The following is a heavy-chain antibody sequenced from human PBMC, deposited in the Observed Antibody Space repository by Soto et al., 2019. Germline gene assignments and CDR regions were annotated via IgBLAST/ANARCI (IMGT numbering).Heavy chain of an antibody. D-gene: IGHD4-17*01. J-gene: IGHJ4*02. CDR3: AHAGDYDLPTFGH. CDR1: GFSLSTYHMG. Sequence: QITLKESGPTLVRPAQTLTLTCDFSGFSLSTYHMGVAWIRQPPGKALEWLALIYWDDGKRYSPSLKGTLAISKDTSTNQVVLTITNIDPGDSATYFCAHAGDYDLPTFGHWGPGTLVTVSS. V-gene: IGHV2-5*02. CDR2: IYWDDGK.